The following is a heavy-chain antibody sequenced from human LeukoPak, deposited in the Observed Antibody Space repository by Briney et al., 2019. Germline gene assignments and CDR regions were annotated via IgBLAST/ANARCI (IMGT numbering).Heavy chain of an antibody. CDR3: AIPGGTNWHPPLYWDAAFDI. CDR1: GYSFTSYW. Sequence: GESLKISCKGSGYSFTSYWIGWVRQMPGKGLEWMGIIYPGDSDTRYSPSFQGQVTISADKSISTAYLQWSSLKASDTAMYYCAIPGGTNWHPPLYWDAAFDIWGQGTMVTVSS. V-gene: IGHV5-51*01. CDR2: IYPGDSDT. D-gene: IGHD2-8*02. J-gene: IGHJ3*02.